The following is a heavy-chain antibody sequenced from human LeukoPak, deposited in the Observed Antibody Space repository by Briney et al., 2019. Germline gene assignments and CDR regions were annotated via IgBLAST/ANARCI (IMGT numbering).Heavy chain of an antibody. D-gene: IGHD3-22*01. V-gene: IGHV4-59*01. CDR2: IYYSGST. J-gene: IGHJ4*02. CDR3: ARDSSGYFGY. Sequence: SETLSLTCTVSGDSISSYYWSWIRQPPGKGLEWIGYIYYSGSTNYNPSPKRRLTISVDTFKNQFSLKLGSVTAADTAVYYCARDSSGYFGYWGQGTLVTVSS. CDR1: GDSISSYY.